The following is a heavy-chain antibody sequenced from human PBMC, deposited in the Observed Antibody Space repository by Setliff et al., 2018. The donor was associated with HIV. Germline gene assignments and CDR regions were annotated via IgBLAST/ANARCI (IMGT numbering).Heavy chain of an antibody. V-gene: IGHV4-34*01. CDR3: ARGPPGSSIGWYVGY. D-gene: IGHD6-19*01. CDR1: GGSFSGFY. Sequence: ASETLSLTCAVYGGSFSGFYWNWIRQPPGKGLEWIGEINHSGSTNYNPSLKSRVTISVDTSKNQFSLRLSSVIAADTAVYYCARGPPGSSIGWYVGYWGQGTLVNVSS. J-gene: IGHJ4*02. CDR2: INHSGST.